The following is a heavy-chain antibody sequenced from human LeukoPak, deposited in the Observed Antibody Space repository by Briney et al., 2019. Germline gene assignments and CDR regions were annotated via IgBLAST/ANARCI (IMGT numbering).Heavy chain of an antibody. Sequence: GGSLRLSCAASGFTFNNYAMSWVRQAPGEGLEWVSAISGSGGSTYYADPLKGRFTISRDNSKNTLYLQMNSLRAEDTALYYCAKDRIGGIYYDSSGYFDYWGQGTLVTVSS. CDR2: ISGSGGST. V-gene: IGHV3-23*01. CDR1: GFTFNNYA. CDR3: AKDRIGGIYYDSSGYFDY. D-gene: IGHD3-22*01. J-gene: IGHJ4*02.